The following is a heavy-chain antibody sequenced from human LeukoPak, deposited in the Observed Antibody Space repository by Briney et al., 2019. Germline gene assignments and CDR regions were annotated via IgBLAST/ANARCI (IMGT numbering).Heavy chain of an antibody. CDR1: GGTFSSYA. Sequence: SVKVSCKASGGTFSSYAISWVRQAPGQGLEWMGGIIPIFGTANYAQKFQGRVTITTDESTSTAYMELSSLRSEDTAVYYCARRGGYDSSGYLDAFDIWGQGTMVTVSS. V-gene: IGHV1-69*05. D-gene: IGHD3-22*01. J-gene: IGHJ3*02. CDR3: ARRGGYDSSGYLDAFDI. CDR2: IIPIFGTA.